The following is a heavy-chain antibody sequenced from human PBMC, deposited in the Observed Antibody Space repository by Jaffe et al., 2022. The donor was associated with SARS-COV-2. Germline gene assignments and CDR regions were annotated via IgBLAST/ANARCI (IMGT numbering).Heavy chain of an antibody. D-gene: IGHD2-21*02. CDR2: IKEDGSEK. V-gene: IGHV3-7*01. CDR3: ARGRGNSAFY. CDR1: GFSFSSYW. Sequence: EVQLVESGGGLVQPGGSLRLSCAASGFSFSSYWMSWVRQAPGKGLEWVANIKEDGSEKNYVDSVKGRFTISRDNAKNSLYLQMNSLRAEDTAVYYCARGRGNSAFYWGQGTLVTVSS. J-gene: IGHJ4*02.